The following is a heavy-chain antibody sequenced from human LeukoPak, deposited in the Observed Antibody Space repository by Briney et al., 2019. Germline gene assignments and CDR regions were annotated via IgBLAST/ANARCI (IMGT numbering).Heavy chain of an antibody. V-gene: IGHV3-23*01. CDR3: AVQYSSYYYHGMDV. D-gene: IGHD2-15*01. J-gene: IGHJ6*02. Sequence: GGSLRLSCAASGFTFSSYAMSWVREAPGKGREWVSAISGSGVSTYYADSVKGLFTISRDNSQNTLYLQMNILRAEDTAVNYCAVQYSSYYYHGMDVWGQGTTVTVSS. CDR2: ISGSGVST. CDR1: GFTFSSYA.